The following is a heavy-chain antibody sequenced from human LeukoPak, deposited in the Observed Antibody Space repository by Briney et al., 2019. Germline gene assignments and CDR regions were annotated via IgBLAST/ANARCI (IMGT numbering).Heavy chain of an antibody. V-gene: IGHV3-74*01. CDR1: GFTFSSYW. CDR3: ARVARGYSYGSQDFDY. D-gene: IGHD5-18*01. Sequence: GGSLRLSCAASGFTFSSYWKHWVRQAPGKGLVWVSRINSDGSSTSYADSVKGRFTISRDNAKNTLYLQMNSLRAEDTAVYYCARVARGYSYGSQDFDYWGQGTLVTVSS. CDR2: INSDGSST. J-gene: IGHJ4*02.